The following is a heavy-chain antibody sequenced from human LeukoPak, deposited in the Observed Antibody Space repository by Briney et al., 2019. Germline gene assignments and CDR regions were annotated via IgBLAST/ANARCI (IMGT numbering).Heavy chain of an antibody. CDR3: ARGTERDSGWDLTY. CDR1: GYTFINFF. D-gene: IGHD6-19*01. J-gene: IGHJ4*02. CDR2: INPNSGGT. Sequence: GASVKVSCKASGYTFINFFMHWVRQAPGQGPEWMGWINPNSGGTNPAQKFQGRVTMTRDTSISTAYMELSALRFNDTAVYFCARGTERDSGWDLTYWGQGSLVTVSS. V-gene: IGHV1-2*02.